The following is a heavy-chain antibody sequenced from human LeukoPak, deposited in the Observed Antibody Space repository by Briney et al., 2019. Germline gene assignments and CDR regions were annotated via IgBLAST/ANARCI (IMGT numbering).Heavy chain of an antibody. CDR2: ISSSSSYI. V-gene: IGHV3-21*06. CDR1: GFTFSSYS. D-gene: IGHD1-26*01. CDR3: ARIVTPATFDY. Sequence: KSGGSLRLSCAASGFTFSSYSMNWVRQAPGKGLEWVSFISSSSSYIYYADSVKGRFTISRDNAKNSLYLQMNSLRAEDTAVYYCARIVTPATFDYWGQGTLVTVSS. J-gene: IGHJ4*02.